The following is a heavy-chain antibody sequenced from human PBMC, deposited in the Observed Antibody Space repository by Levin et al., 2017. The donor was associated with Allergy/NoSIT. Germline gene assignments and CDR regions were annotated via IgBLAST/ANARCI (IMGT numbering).Heavy chain of an antibody. V-gene: IGHV3-23*01. D-gene: IGHD6-19*01. Sequence: AGGSLRLSCAASGFTFNNYAMSWVRQAPGKGLEWVSAIINSGVGTYYADSVKGRFTISRDNSKNTMYLRMNSLGAEDTAVYFCAKGAIRGSDQPYYFDYWGQGTLVTASS. CDR1: GFTFNNYA. CDR2: IINSGVGT. J-gene: IGHJ4*02. CDR3: AKGAIRGSDQPYYFDY.